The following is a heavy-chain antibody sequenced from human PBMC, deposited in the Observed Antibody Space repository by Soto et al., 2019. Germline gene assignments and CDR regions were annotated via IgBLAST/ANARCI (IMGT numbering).Heavy chain of an antibody. Sequence: PSETLSLTCAVYGGSFSGYYWSWIRQPPGKGLEWIGEINHSGSTNYNPSLKSRVTISVDTSKDQFSLKLSSVTAADTAVYYCARGRRWLVPSYFDLWRRGTLVTVSS. CDR2: INHSGST. D-gene: IGHD6-19*01. CDR1: GGSFSGYY. V-gene: IGHV4-34*01. CDR3: ARGRRWLVPSYFDL. J-gene: IGHJ2*01.